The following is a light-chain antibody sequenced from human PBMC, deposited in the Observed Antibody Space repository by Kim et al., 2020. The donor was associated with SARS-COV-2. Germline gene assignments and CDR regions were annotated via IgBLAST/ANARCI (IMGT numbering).Light chain of an antibody. CDR1: QSVSSSY. CDR3: QQSGISPLT. J-gene: IGKJ4*01. V-gene: IGKV3-20*01. Sequence: EIVLTQSPATLSLSPGERATLSCRASQSVSSSYLAWYQKKPVQAPRLLIYGASSRATGIPARFSGSGSGTDFTLTITRLEPDDFAVYYCQQSGISPLTFGGGTKVDIK. CDR2: GAS.